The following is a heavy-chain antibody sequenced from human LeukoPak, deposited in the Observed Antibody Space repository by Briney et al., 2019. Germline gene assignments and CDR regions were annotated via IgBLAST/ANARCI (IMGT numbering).Heavy chain of an antibody. CDR2: VYDVGST. Sequence: SETLSLTCAVYGGSIGSHYWTWIRQTPGKGLEWIGYVYDVGSTKYNPSLKSRVTISVDTSKNQFSLKLSSVTAADTAVYYCTGDGYKTNWYFDLWGRGTLVTVSS. D-gene: IGHD5-24*01. V-gene: IGHV4-59*11. CDR3: TGDGYKTNWYFDL. CDR1: GGSIGSHY. J-gene: IGHJ2*01.